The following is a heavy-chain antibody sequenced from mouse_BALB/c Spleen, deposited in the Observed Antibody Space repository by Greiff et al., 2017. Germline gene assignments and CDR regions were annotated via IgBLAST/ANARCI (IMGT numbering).Heavy chain of an antibody. CDR1: GFNIKDTY. CDR2: IDPANGNT. D-gene: IGHD6-5*01. CDR3: APYDAMDY. Sequence: EVKLQESGAELVKPGASVKLSCTASGFNIKDTYMHWVKQRPEQGLEWIGRIDPANGNTKYDPKFQGKATITADTSSNTAYLQLSSLTSEDTAVYYCAPYDAMDYWGQGTSVTVSS. V-gene: IGHV14-3*02. J-gene: IGHJ4*01.